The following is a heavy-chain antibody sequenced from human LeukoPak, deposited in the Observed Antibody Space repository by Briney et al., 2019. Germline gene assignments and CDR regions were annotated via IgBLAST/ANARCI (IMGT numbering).Heavy chain of an antibody. D-gene: IGHD6-19*01. CDR3: AKAHSSGWRPHFDY. Sequence: PGGSLRLSCAASGFTFSSYAMSWVRQAPGKGLEWVSAISGSGGSTYYADSVKGRFTISRDNFKNTLYLQMNSLRAEDTAVYYCAKAHSSGWRPHFDYWGQGTLVTVSS. J-gene: IGHJ4*02. CDR1: GFTFSSYA. V-gene: IGHV3-23*01. CDR2: ISGSGGST.